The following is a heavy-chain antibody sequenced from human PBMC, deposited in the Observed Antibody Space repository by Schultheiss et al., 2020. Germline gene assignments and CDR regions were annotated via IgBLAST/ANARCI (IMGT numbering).Heavy chain of an antibody. D-gene: IGHD3-10*01. CDR2: IIPIFGTA. V-gene: IGHV1-69*13. CDR1: GGTFSSYA. Sequence: SVKVSFKASGGTFSSYAISWVRQAPGQGLEWMGGIIPIFGTANYAQKFQGRVTITADESTSTAYMELSSLRSEDTAVYYCARFGASTRASGMDVWGQGTTVTVSS. J-gene: IGHJ6*02. CDR3: ARFGASTRASGMDV.